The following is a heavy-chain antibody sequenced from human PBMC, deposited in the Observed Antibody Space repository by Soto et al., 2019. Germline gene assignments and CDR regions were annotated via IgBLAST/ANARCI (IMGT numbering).Heavy chain of an antibody. CDR1: GFTFSSYA. J-gene: IGHJ4*02. Sequence: QVQLVESGGGVVQPGRSLRLSCAASGFTFSSYAMHWVRQAPGKGLEWVAVISKDGRNKYYADSVKGRFTFSRDNSKNTLYLQMNSLRAEDTAVYYCAKPGAATSGDWGYFDYWGQGALVTVSS. V-gene: IGHV3-30*18. CDR2: ISKDGRNK. D-gene: IGHD7-27*01. CDR3: AKPGAATSGDWGYFDY.